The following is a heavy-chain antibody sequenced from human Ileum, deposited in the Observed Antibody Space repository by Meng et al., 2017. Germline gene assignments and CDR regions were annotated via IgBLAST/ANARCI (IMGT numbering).Heavy chain of an antibody. V-gene: IGHV4-61*01. J-gene: IGHJ4*02. Sequence: QWELQQSGPSLLRPSETLSLPCTVAVGSVSSGSYYWSWIRQPPGKGLEWIGHIYYSGSTNYNPSLKSRVTISVDMSKNQFSLKLNSVTAADTAIYFCARSSTSPASYFFDYWGQGTLVTVSS. D-gene: IGHD6-6*01. CDR1: VGSVSSGSYY. CDR2: IYYSGST. CDR3: ARSSTSPASYFFDY.